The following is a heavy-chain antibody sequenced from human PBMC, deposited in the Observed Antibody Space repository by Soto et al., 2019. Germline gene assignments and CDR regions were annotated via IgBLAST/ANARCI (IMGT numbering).Heavy chain of an antibody. CDR2: MNPNSGNT. CDR3: ARGAMYAPPPDY. Sequence: QVQLVQSGAEVKKPGASVKVSCKASGYTFTSYDINWVRQATGQGLEWMGWMNPNSGNTGYVQKFQCRVTMTRNTSISTAYMELSSLRSEDTAVYFCARGAMYAPPPDYWGQGTLVTVSS. J-gene: IGHJ4*02. V-gene: IGHV1-8*01. CDR1: GYTFTSYD. D-gene: IGHD2-8*01.